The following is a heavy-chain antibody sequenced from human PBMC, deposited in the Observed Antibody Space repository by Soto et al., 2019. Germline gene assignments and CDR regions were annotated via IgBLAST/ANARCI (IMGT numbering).Heavy chain of an antibody. J-gene: IGHJ4*02. Sequence: GASVKVSCKASGYTFSSYYMHWVRQAPGQGLEWMGVINPSGDSTSYAQKFQGRVTITRDTSTSTLFMELSSLRSEDTAVYFCAGDWEFGYWGQGSLVTVSS. CDR3: AGDWEFGY. CDR1: GYTFSSYY. D-gene: IGHD1-26*01. CDR2: INPSGDST. V-gene: IGHV1-46*01.